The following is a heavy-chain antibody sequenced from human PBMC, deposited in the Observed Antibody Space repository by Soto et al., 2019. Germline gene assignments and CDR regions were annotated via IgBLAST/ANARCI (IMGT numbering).Heavy chain of an antibody. CDR1: GFTFSSYA. D-gene: IGHD3-3*01. Sequence: GGSLRLSCAASGFTFSSYAMSWVRQAPGKGLEWVSAISGSGGSTYYADSVKGRFTISRDNSKKTLYLQMNSLRAEDTAVYYCAKESSSVLEWFGWFDPWGQGTLVTVSS. J-gene: IGHJ5*02. CDR3: AKESSSVLEWFGWFDP. V-gene: IGHV3-23*01. CDR2: ISGSGGST.